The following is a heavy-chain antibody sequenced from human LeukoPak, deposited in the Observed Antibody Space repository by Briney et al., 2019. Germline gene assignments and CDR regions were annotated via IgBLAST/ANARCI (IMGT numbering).Heavy chain of an antibody. CDR3: ARGLGYCSGGSCYSHFAFDH. CDR2: ISYDGSNK. D-gene: IGHD2-15*01. Sequence: PGRSLRLSRAASGFTFSSYAMHWVRQAPGKGLEWVAVISYDGSNKYYADSVKGRFTISRDNSKNTLYLQMNSLRAEDTAVYYCARGLGYCSGGSCYSHFAFDHWGQGTLVTVSS. V-gene: IGHV3-30-3*01. CDR1: GFTFSSYA. J-gene: IGHJ4*02.